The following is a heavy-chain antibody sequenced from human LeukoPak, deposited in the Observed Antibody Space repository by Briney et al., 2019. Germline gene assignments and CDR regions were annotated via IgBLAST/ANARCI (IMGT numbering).Heavy chain of an antibody. CDR2: ISYDGSNK. Sequence: GGSLRLSCAASGFTFSSYGMHWVRQAPGKGLEWVAVISYDGSNKYYADSVKGRFTISKDNSKNTLYLQMNSLRAEDTAVYYCAKIPAIAAAGVDYWGQGTLVTVSS. CDR3: AKIPAIAAAGVDY. J-gene: IGHJ4*02. V-gene: IGHV3-30*18. CDR1: GFTFSSYG. D-gene: IGHD6-13*01.